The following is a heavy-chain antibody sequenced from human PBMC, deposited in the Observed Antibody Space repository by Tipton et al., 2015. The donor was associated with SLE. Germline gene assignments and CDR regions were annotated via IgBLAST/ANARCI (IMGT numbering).Heavy chain of an antibody. V-gene: IGHV6-1*01. CDR3: ARGALRYLAVAYVDY. CDR2: TCYRSKWYN. CDR1: GDSVSSNSAA. J-gene: IGHJ4*02. D-gene: IGHD6-19*01. Sequence: GLVKPSQTLSLTCAISGDSVSSNSAAWNWIRQSPSRGLEWLGRTCYRSKWYNDYALSVKSRITINPDTSKNQFSLQLNSVTPEDTAVYYGARGALRYLAVAYVDYWGQGTLVIVSS.